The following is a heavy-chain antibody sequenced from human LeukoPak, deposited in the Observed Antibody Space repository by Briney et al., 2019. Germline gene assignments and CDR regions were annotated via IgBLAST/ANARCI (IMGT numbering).Heavy chain of an antibody. CDR2: IYSGGTT. Sequence: PGGSLRLSCAASGFTVSSNYMNWVRQAPGQGLEWVSIIYSGGTTYYADSVKGRFTISRDNSKNTLYLQMNSLRAEDTAVYYCARGGTEGPYYWNDQHYYYYMEVWGKGTTVTVSS. CDR1: GFTVSSNY. D-gene: IGHD1-20*01. J-gene: IGHJ6*03. CDR3: ARGGTEGPYYWNDQHYYYYMEV. V-gene: IGHV3-53*01.